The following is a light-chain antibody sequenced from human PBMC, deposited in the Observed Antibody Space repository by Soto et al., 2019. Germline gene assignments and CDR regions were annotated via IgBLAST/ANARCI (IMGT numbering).Light chain of an antibody. CDR1: RSDIGDSNF. CDR2: EVN. V-gene: IGLV2-14*01. CDR3: ASVRSGTSLG. J-gene: IGLJ6*01. Sequence: QSALTQPSSVSGSPGQSVTISCTGPRSDIGDSNFIPWYQHSPGKAPRLLIYEVNNRPSGVSKRFSRSRAGNTASLTISVLRADDEADYFCASVRSGTSLGFGSGTKVTVL.